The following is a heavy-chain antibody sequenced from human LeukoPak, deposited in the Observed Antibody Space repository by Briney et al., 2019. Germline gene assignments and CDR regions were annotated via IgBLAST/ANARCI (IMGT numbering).Heavy chain of an antibody. D-gene: IGHD6-13*01. V-gene: IGHV3-23*01. CDR3: AKGGWQQLLDY. CDR2: ISGSGGNT. CDR1: GFTFRSYA. J-gene: IGHJ4*02. Sequence: GGSLRLSCAVSGFTFRSYAMSWVRQAPGKGLEWVSAISGSGGNTYYADSVKGRFTISRDNSKNTLYLQMSSLRAEDTAIYYCAKGGWQQLLDYWGQGTLVTVSS.